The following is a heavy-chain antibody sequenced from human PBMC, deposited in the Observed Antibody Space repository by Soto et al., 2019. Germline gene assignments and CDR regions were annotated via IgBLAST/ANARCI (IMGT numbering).Heavy chain of an antibody. CDR2: INGDGSST. J-gene: IGHJ4*02. CDR3: ARVGVYDSTGSTYRPFDN. V-gene: IGHV3-74*01. CDR1: GFTFSSYW. D-gene: IGHD3-22*01. Sequence: PSETLRLSCAASGFTFSSYWMHWVRQAPGKGLVWVSRINGDGSSTSYADSVKGRFTISSDNAKNTLYLQMNSLRAEDTAVYYCARVGVYDSTGSTYRPFDNWGQGTLVTVSS.